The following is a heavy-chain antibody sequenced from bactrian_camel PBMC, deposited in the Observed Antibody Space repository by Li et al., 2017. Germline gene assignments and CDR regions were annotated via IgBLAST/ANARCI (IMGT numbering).Heavy chain of an antibody. Sequence: EVQLVESGGGFVQPGGSLRLSCTASGFIFKNYDMSWVRQAPGEGLEWVSAINSGVGSPYYADSVKGRFTISGDNAKNTLYLQTNSLKPEDSAMYYCEALDLYNSCSYCDTSCDFGYWGQGTQVTVS. CDR3: EALDLYNSCSYCDTSCDFGY. J-gene: IGHJ6*01. CDR1: GFIFKNYD. V-gene: IGHV3S40*01. CDR2: INSGVGSP. D-gene: IGHD2*01.